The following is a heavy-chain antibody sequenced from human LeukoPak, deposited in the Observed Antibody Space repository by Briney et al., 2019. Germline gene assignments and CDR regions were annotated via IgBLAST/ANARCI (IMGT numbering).Heavy chain of an antibody. CDR2: IYYSGST. V-gene: IGHV4-59*08. Sequence: PETLSHSCTVSGGSISSYYWSWIRQPPGKGLEWIGYIYYSGSTNYNPSLKSRVTISVDTSKNQFSLKLSSVTAADTAVYYCARHAYVWGSYRSYYFDYWGQGTRVTVSS. J-gene: IGHJ4*02. D-gene: IGHD3-16*02. CDR1: GGSISSYY. CDR3: ARHAYVWGSYRSYYFDY.